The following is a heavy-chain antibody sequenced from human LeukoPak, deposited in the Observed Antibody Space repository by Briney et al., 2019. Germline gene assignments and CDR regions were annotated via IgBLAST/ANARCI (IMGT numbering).Heavy chain of an antibody. Sequence: GGSLGLSCAASGFTFSSYAMSWVRQAPGKGLEWVSAISGSGGSTYYADSVKGRFTISRDNSKNTLYLQMNSLRAEDTAVYYCAKVRYNYDFWSGFIYYYGMDVWGQGTTVTVSS. CDR2: ISGSGGST. CDR1: GFTFSSYA. V-gene: IGHV3-23*01. CDR3: AKVRYNYDFWSGFIYYYGMDV. J-gene: IGHJ6*02. D-gene: IGHD3-3*01.